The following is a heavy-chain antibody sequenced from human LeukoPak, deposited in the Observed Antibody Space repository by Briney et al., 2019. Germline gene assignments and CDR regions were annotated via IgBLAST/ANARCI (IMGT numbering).Heavy chain of an antibody. D-gene: IGHD3-10*01. CDR2: IIGSGDST. V-gene: IGHV3-23*01. CDR3: AKDHDYYAAGPI. J-gene: IGHJ3*02. Sequence: GGSLRLSCAVSGFIFSNYAMNWFRQAPGKELQWVSAIIGSGDSTYYADSVKGRFTISRDNSKNTLSLQMNSLRAEDTAVYYCAKDHDYYAAGPIWGQGTMVTVSS. CDR1: GFIFSNYA.